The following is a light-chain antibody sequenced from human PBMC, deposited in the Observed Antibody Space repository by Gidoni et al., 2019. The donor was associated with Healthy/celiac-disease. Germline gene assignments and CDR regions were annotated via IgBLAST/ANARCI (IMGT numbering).Light chain of an antibody. CDR1: QSISSQ. J-gene: IGKJ1*01. CDR2: DAS. V-gene: IGKV1-5*01. CDR3: QQYNSYWT. Sequence: DILMIQSPSTPSASVGDRVTITCRASQSISSQLAWYQQKPGKAPKLLSYDASSLESGVPSRFSGSGSGTEFTLTSSSLQPDDFATYYCQQYNSYWTFGQGTKVEIK.